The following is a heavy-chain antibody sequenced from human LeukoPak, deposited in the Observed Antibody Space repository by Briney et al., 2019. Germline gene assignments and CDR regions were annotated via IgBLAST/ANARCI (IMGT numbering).Heavy chain of an antibody. Sequence: ASVKVSCKASGYTFTSYGISWVRQAPGKGLEWVSAISGSGGSTYCADSVKGRFTISRDNSKNTLYLQMNSLRAEDTAVYYCAKFEDYGDYVVPFDIWGQGTMVTVSS. J-gene: IGHJ3*02. D-gene: IGHD4-17*01. CDR3: AKFEDYGDYVVPFDI. V-gene: IGHV3-23*01. CDR2: ISGSGGST. CDR1: GYTFTSYG.